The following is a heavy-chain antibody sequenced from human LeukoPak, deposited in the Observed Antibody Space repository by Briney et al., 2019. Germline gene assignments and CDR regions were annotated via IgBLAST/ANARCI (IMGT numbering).Heavy chain of an antibody. Sequence: GGSLRLSCAASGFTFNNYGMSWVRQAPGKGLEWVSGISVTGRSTYYADSVKGRFTISRDNSKNTLYLQMNSLRAEDTAVYYCANGWYMLLYYMDVWGKGTTVTVSS. J-gene: IGHJ6*03. D-gene: IGHD6-19*01. V-gene: IGHV3-23*01. CDR2: ISVTGRST. CDR3: ANGWYMLLYYMDV. CDR1: GFTFNNYG.